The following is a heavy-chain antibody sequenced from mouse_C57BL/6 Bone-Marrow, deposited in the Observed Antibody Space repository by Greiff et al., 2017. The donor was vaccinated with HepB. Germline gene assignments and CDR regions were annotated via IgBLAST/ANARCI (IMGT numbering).Heavy chain of an antibody. CDR3: ARPVLGGDFDY. D-gene: IGHD1-1*01. V-gene: IGHV1-72*01. CDR2: IDPNSGGT. CDR1: GYTFTSYW. J-gene: IGHJ2*01. Sequence: QVQLKQPGAELVKPGASVKLSCKASGYTFTSYWMHWVKQRPGRGLEWIGRIDPNSGGTKYNEKFKSKATLTVDKPSSTAYMQLSSLTSEGTAVYYCARPVLGGDFDYCGQGTPLTVSS.